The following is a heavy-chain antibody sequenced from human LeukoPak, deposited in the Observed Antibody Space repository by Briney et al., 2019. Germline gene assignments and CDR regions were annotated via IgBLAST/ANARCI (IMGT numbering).Heavy chain of an antibody. Sequence: SVKVSCKASGYTFTGYYMHWVRQAPGQGLEWMGRIIPILGIANYAQKFQGRVTITADKSTSTAYMELSSLRSEDTAVYYCALGVGATTQDYWGQGTLVTVSS. V-gene: IGHV1-69*02. CDR3: ALGVGATTQDY. CDR1: GYTFTGYY. J-gene: IGHJ4*02. D-gene: IGHD1-26*01. CDR2: IIPILGIA.